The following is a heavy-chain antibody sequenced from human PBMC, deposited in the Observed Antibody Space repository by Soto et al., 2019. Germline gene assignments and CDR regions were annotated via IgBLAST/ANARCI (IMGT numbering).Heavy chain of an antibody. J-gene: IGHJ4*02. CDR2: IYYSGST. D-gene: IGHD4-4*01. CDR3: AREEGDGYSNLFDY. V-gene: IGHV4-59*01. Sequence: QVQLQESGPGLVKPSETLSLTCTVSGGSISSYYWSWIRQPPGKGLEWIGYIYYSGSTNYNPSLKSRVTISVDTSKNQFSLKLSSVTAADTAVYYCAREEGDGYSNLFDYWGQGTLVTVSS. CDR1: GGSISSYY.